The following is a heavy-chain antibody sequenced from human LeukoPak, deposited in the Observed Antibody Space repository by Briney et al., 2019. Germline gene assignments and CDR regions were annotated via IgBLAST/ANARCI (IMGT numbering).Heavy chain of an antibody. Sequence: SETLSLTCTVSGASISSRSYYWGWIRQPSGKGLEWIGSFYYSGSTYYNPSLKSRATISVDTSKNQFSLKLTSVTAADTAVYYCASRDDYGDPFDPWGQGTLVTVSS. J-gene: IGHJ5*02. CDR3: ASRDDYGDPFDP. CDR1: GASISSRSYY. D-gene: IGHD4-17*01. CDR2: FYYSGST. V-gene: IGHV4-39*01.